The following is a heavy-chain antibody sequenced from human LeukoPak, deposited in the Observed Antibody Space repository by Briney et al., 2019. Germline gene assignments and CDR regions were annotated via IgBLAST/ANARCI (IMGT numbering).Heavy chain of an antibody. CDR3: ARSGSYSFWFDP. D-gene: IGHD1-26*01. CDR1: GASISSSNYY. V-gene: IGHV4-39*01. J-gene: IGHJ5*02. CDR2: IYYSGIT. Sequence: KTSETLSLTCAVSGASISSSNYYWGWVRQSPGKGLEWIGNIYYSGITYYNPSLKSRVTISVDTSKNQFSLKLSSVTAADTAVYYCARSGSYSFWFDPWGQGTLVTVSS.